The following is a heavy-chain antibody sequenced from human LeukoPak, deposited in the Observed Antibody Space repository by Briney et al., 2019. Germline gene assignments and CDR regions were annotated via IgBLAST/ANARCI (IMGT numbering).Heavy chain of an antibody. D-gene: IGHD3-22*01. J-gene: IGHJ5*02. CDR3: ARLDAYYYDSSGYYGVDP. V-gene: IGHV3-48*01. CDR2: SSSSSSTI. Sequence: HPGGSLRLSCAASGFTFSSYSMNWVRQAPGKGLEWVSYSSSSSSTIYYADSVKGRFTISRDNAKNSLYLQMNSLRAEDTAVYYCARLDAYYYDSSGYYGVDPWGQGTLVTVSS. CDR1: GFTFSSYS.